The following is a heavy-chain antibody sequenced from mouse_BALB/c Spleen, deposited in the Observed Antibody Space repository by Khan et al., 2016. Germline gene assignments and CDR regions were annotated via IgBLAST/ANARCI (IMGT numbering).Heavy chain of an antibody. CDR2: ILPGSGST. Sequence: QVQLKESGAELMKPEASVKISCKATGYTFSSYWLEWVQERPGHGLEWIGEILPGSGSTNYHEKFKGKATFTAETSSNTAYMQLSSLTSEDSAVYYCAMGVYWGQGNLVTVSA. CDR3: AMGVY. CDR1: GYTFSSYW. V-gene: IGHV1-9*01. J-gene: IGHJ3*01.